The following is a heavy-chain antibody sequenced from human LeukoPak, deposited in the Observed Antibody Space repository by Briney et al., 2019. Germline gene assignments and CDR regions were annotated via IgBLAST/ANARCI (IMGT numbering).Heavy chain of an antibody. CDR3: ARLIAVAGTLAY. J-gene: IGHJ4*02. Sequence: PSETLSLTCTVSGGSISSSSYYWGWIRQPPGKGLEWIGSIYYSGSTYYNPSLKSRVTISVDTSKNQFSLKLSSVTAADTAVYYCARLIAVAGTLAYWGQGTLVTVSS. D-gene: IGHD6-19*01. CDR1: GGSISSSSYY. CDR2: IYYSGST. V-gene: IGHV4-39*01.